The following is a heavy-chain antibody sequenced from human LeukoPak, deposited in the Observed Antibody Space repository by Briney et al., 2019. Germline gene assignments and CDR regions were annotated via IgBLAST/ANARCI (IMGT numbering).Heavy chain of an antibody. Sequence: GGSLRLSCAASGFTFSSYSMNWVRQPPGKGLDWVSYISSSSSTIYYADSVKGRFTISRDNAKNSLYLQMNSLRAEDTAVYYCASSGRRGAAAFDIWGQGKMVTVSS. D-gene: IGHD3-10*01. V-gene: IGHV3-48*01. CDR1: GFTFSSYS. J-gene: IGHJ3*02. CDR3: ASSGRRGAAAFDI. CDR2: ISSSSSTI.